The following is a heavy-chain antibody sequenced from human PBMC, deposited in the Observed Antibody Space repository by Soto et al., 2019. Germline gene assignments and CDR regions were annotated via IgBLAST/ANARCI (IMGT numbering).Heavy chain of an antibody. V-gene: IGHV4-39*01. CDR2: IYYSGST. Sequence: QLQLQESGPGLVKPSETLSLTCTVSGGSISSSSYYWGWIRQPPWKGLEWIGSIYYSGSTYYNPSLKSRVTISVDTSKNQFSLKLSSVTAADTAVYYCATLDDYGDRPYFDYWGQGTLVTVSS. CDR3: ATLDDYGDRPYFDY. D-gene: IGHD4-17*01. CDR1: GGSISSSSYY. J-gene: IGHJ4*02.